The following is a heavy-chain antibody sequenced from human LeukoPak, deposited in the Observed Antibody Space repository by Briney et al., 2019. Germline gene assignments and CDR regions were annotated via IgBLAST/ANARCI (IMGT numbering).Heavy chain of an antibody. J-gene: IGHJ4*02. CDR2: ISSSSSYI. CDR3: ARDLSLDTNSGSYLDY. CDR1: GFTFSSYS. Sequence: GGSLRLSCAASGFTFSSYSMNWVRQAPGKGLEWASSISSSSSYIYYADSVKGRFTISRDNAKNSLYLQMNSLRAEDTAVYYCARDLSLDTNSGSYLDYWGQGTLVTVSS. V-gene: IGHV3-21*01. D-gene: IGHD1-26*01.